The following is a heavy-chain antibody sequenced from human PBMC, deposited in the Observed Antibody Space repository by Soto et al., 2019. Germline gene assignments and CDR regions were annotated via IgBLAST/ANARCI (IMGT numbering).Heavy chain of an antibody. CDR3: ARDVGLDSDDFFAY. Sequence: GGSLRLSCTASGLTFSSYVMGWVRQAPGEGLQWVSTIRGAGGQTHYTDSVKGRFSISRDNSKNTVYLQMDSLRAEDTAMYFCARDVGLDSDDFFAYWGQGTQVTVSS. CDR2: IRGAGGQT. CDR1: GLTFSSYV. J-gene: IGHJ4*02. V-gene: IGHV3-23*01. D-gene: IGHD3-9*01.